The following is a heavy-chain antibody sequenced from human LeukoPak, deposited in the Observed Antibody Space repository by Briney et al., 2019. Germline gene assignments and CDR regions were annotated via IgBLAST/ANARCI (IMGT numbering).Heavy chain of an antibody. Sequence: GSLRLSCAASGFTFSSYGMSWVRQAPGKGLEWVSSIGSSGATTYYADSAKGRFTISRDNSKNTLYLQMNSLRAEDTAVYYCAKLRAAAGTDNWGQGPLVTVSS. V-gene: IGHV3-23*01. D-gene: IGHD6-13*01. CDR3: AKLRAAAGTDN. CDR2: IGSSGATT. J-gene: IGHJ4*02. CDR1: GFTFSSYG.